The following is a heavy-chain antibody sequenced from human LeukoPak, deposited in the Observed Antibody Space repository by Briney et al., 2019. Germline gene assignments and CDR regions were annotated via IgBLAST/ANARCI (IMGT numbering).Heavy chain of an antibody. D-gene: IGHD2-15*01. CDR3: ARDQYCSGGSCTQAAFDI. Sequence: SETLSLTCTVSGGSINSTYYYRGWIRQPPGKGLEWIGTIYYSGSTYYNPSLKSRVTMSVDTFKNQFSLKLSSVTAADTAVYYCARDQYCSGGSCTQAAFDIWGQGTMVTVSS. CDR1: GGSINSTYYY. J-gene: IGHJ3*02. V-gene: IGHV4-39*07. CDR2: IYYSGST.